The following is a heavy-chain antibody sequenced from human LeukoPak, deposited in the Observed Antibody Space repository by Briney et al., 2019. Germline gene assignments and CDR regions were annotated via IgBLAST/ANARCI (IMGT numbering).Heavy chain of an antibody. CDR3: ARHVSGWYYSDY. V-gene: IGHV4-39*01. Sequence: SETLSLTCTVSGGSISSSSYYWGWIRQPPGKGLEWIGSIYYSGSTYYNPSLKSRVTISVDTSKSQLSLKLSSVAAADTAVYYCARHVSGWYYSDYWGQGTLVTVSS. J-gene: IGHJ4*02. D-gene: IGHD6-19*01. CDR2: IYYSGST. CDR1: GGSISSSSYY.